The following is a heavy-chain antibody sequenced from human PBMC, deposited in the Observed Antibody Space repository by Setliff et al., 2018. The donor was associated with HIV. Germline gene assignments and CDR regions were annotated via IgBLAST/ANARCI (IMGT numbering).Heavy chain of an antibody. CDR1: GFTFSSYA. J-gene: IGHJ4*02. CDR3: AKDAIGKYDYFDL. V-gene: IGHV3-23*03. CDR2: IYSGGSST. Sequence: GGSLRLSCEASGFTFSSYAMNWVCQAPGKGLEWVSVIYSGGSSTYYADSVGGRFTISRDNSKNTLYLQMNRLRAEDTAVYYCAKDAIGKYDYFDLWGQGTLVTVSS.